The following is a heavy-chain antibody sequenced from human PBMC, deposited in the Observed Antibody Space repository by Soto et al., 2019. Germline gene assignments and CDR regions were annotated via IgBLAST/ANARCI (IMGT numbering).Heavy chain of an antibody. CDR1: GGSISSGGYS. Sequence: TLSLTCAVSGGSISSGGYSWSWIRQPPGKGLEWIGYIYLSGSTYYNPSLKSRVTISVDRSKNQFSLKLTSLTAADTAVYYCARGGAYGDDHCCQGDLDSVSS. CDR3: ARGGAYGDDH. CDR2: IYLSGST. J-gene: IGHJ5*02. V-gene: IGHV4-30-2*01. D-gene: IGHD2-21*01.